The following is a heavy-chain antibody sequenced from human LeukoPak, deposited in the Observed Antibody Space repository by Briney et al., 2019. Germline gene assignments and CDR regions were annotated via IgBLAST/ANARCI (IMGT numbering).Heavy chain of an antibody. V-gene: IGHV1-24*01. CDR2: FDPEDGET. D-gene: IGHD5-18*01. J-gene: IGHJ4*02. CDR1: GYTLTELS. CDR3: ARDQGYRYGYGDFDY. Sequence: ASVKVSCKVSGYTLTELSMHWVRQAPGKGLEWMGGFDPEDGETIYAQKFQGRVTITADESTSTAYMELSSLRSEDTAVYYCARDQGYRYGYGDFDYWGQGTLVTVSS.